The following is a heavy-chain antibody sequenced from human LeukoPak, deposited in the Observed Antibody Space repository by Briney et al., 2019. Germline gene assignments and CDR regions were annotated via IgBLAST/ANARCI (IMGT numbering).Heavy chain of an antibody. V-gene: IGHV1-8*01. D-gene: IGHD5-18*01. CDR2: MNPNSGNT. J-gene: IGHJ3*02. CDR1: GYTFTSYD. Sequence: ASVKVSCKASGYTFTSYDINWVRQATGQGLEWMGWMNPNSGNTGYAQKFQGRVTMTRNTSISTAYMELSSLRSEDTAVYYCARGGYSYGHDAFDIWGQGTMVTVSS. CDR3: ARGGYSYGHDAFDI.